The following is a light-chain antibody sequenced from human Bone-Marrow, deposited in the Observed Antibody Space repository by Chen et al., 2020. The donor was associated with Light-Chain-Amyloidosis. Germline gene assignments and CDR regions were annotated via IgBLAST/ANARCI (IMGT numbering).Light chain of an antibody. Sequence: SYELTQPPSVSVSPGHTARITCSGDDLPTKYAYWYQQKPGQAPVLVIHRDTERPSGISERFSGSSSGTTATFTISGVQAEDEADYHCQSADSSGTYEVIFGGGTKLTVL. CDR3: QSADSSGTYEVI. V-gene: IGLV3-25*03. CDR2: RDT. J-gene: IGLJ2*01. CDR1: DLPTKY.